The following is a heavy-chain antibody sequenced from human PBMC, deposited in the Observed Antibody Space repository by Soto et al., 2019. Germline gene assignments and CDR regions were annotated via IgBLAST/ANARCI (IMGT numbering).Heavy chain of an antibody. D-gene: IGHD6-13*01. Sequence: SETLSLTCTVSGGSISSYYWSWIRQPPEKTLEWIGYIYYTGSTDYNPSLKSRVTISLDTSKNQFSLKLSSVTAADTAVYYCATKGRWYVGYYYGMDVWGQGTTVTVSS. CDR1: GGSISSYY. CDR3: ATKGRWYVGYYYGMDV. CDR2: IYYTGST. J-gene: IGHJ6*02. V-gene: IGHV4-59*01.